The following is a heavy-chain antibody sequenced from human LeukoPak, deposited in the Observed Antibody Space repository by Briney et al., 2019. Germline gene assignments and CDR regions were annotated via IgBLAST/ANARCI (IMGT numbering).Heavy chain of an antibody. J-gene: IGHJ4*02. CDR1: GFTFSSYW. Sequence: GGSLRLSCVASGFTFSSYWMHWVRQAPGKGLVWVSRINGDGRSPSYADSVRGRFTISRDNAKNTLYLQMNSLRAEDTALYYCARDQLYCTGGYCYFDSWGQGTLVTDSS. CDR2: INGDGRSP. CDR3: ARDQLYCTGGYCYFDS. V-gene: IGHV3-74*01. D-gene: IGHD2-8*02.